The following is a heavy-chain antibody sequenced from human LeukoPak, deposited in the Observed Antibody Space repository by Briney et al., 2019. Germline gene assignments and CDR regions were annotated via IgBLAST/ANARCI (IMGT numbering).Heavy chain of an antibody. D-gene: IGHD3-22*01. J-gene: IGHJ5*02. CDR2: IYSSGST. Sequence: SETLSLTCTVSGGSISSNYWSWIRQPPGKGLEWIGYIYSSGSTYYNPSLKSRVTISVDTSKNQFSLKLSSVTAADTAVYYCARGDYYDSSGYYNWFDPWGQGTLVTVSS. CDR3: ARGDYYDSSGYYNWFDP. CDR1: GGSISSNY. V-gene: IGHV4-59*12.